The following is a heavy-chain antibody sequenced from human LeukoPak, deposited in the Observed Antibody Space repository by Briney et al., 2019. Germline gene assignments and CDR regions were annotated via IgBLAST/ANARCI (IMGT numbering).Heavy chain of an antibody. J-gene: IGHJ4*02. CDR3: VRVSGYGSGDY. V-gene: IGHV3-30*14. CDR2: ISNDGNKK. Sequence: PGGSLRLSCAASGFTFRTFAMHWVRQAPGKGLEWVAVISNDGNKKYYADSVKGRFTISRDTPSNTLYLRMNSLRPEDTALYYCVRVSGYGSGDYWGQGTLVTVSS. D-gene: IGHD3-10*01. CDR1: GFTFRTFA.